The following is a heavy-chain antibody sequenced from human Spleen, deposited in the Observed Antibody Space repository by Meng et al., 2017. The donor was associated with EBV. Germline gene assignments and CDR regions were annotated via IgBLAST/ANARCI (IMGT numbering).Heavy chain of an antibody. CDR1: GGSSSGSD. V-gene: IGHV4-34*01. J-gene: IGHJ4*01. Sequence: LTQWGAGLLKPSETLSLTCAVYGGSSSGSDWSWIRQPPGKGLEWIGEINLGGNTNYNPSLKSRVSISVDTSKNHFSLKVDSVTAADTAVYYCATWNNNGWYYGYWGQGTLVTVSS. D-gene: IGHD6-19*01. CDR2: INLGGNT. CDR3: ATWNNNGWYYGY.